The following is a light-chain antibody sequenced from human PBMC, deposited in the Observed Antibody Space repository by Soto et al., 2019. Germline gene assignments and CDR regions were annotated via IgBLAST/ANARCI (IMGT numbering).Light chain of an antibody. CDR1: SSNIGAGYD. CDR2: GNS. V-gene: IGLV1-40*01. Sequence: QSVLTQPPSVSGAPGQRVTISCTGSSSNIGAGYDVHWYQQLPGTAPKLLIYGNSNRPSGVPDRFSGSKSGTSASLAITGLQAEDEAEYYCQYYDRSLSGGVFGGGTKLTVL. J-gene: IGLJ3*02. CDR3: QYYDRSLSGGV.